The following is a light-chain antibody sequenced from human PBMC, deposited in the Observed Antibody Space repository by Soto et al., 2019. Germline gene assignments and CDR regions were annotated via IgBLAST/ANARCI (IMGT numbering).Light chain of an antibody. Sequence: EIVLTQSPATLSLSPGERATLSCRASQSVSSYLAWYQQKPGQAPRFLIYDASNRSTGIPARFSGSGSGTDLTPTIGSLEAEDCAAYYSQQRSNSTPLVYTLGQGTKLESK. V-gene: IGKV3-11*01. CDR1: QSVSSY. CDR3: QQRSNSTPLVYT. CDR2: DAS. J-gene: IGKJ2*01.